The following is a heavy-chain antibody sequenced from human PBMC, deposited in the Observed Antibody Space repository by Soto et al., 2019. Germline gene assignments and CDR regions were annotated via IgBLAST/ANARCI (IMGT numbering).Heavy chain of an antibody. CDR3: ARERYQVISDGMDV. CDR2: INPQTGGT. CDR1: GYTFTGYY. Sequence: QVQLVQSGAEVKTPGASVRVSCKASGYTFTGYYIHWVREAPGQGLEWMGWINPQTGGTSYGQKFQGRVTLSRDTSINTAYLELRRLRFDDAAVYFCARERYQVISDGMDVWGQGTKVTVSS. J-gene: IGHJ6*02. D-gene: IGHD2-2*01. V-gene: IGHV1-2*02.